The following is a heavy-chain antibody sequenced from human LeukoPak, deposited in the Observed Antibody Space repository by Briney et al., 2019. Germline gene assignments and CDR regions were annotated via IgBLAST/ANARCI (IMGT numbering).Heavy chain of an antibody. CDR2: IYSGGST. CDR3: ARAPLLIAAAGSFDY. Sequence: GGSLRLSCAASGFTVSSYYMSWVRQAPGKGLEWVSVIYSGGSTYYVDSVKGRFTISRDISRNTLYLQMNSLRAEDTAVYYCARAPLLIAAAGSFDYWGQGTLVTVSS. J-gene: IGHJ4*02. V-gene: IGHV3-53*01. D-gene: IGHD6-13*01. CDR1: GFTVSSYY.